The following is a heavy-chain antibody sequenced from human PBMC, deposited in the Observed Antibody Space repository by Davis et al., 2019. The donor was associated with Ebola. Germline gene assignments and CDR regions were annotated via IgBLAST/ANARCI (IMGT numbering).Heavy chain of an antibody. Sequence: GESLKISCVASGFTFSSYWMSWVRQAPGKGLEWVANIKQDGSEKYYVDSVKGRFTISRDNAKNSLYLQMNSLRAEDTAVYYCARCRYDFWSGYPYYFDYWGQGTLVTVSS. CDR2: IKQDGSEK. J-gene: IGHJ4*02. CDR1: GFTFSSYW. D-gene: IGHD3-3*01. CDR3: ARCRYDFWSGYPYYFDY. V-gene: IGHV3-7*01.